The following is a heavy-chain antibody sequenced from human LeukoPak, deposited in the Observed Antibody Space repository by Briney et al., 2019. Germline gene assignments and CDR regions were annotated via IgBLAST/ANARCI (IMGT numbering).Heavy chain of an antibody. J-gene: IGHJ4*02. CDR3: ANRGLGGGSGYYFVY. Sequence: GGSLRLSCAASGFTFSSYAMSWVRQAPGKGLEWVSAISGSGGSTYYADSVKGRCTISRDNSKNTLYLQMNSLRAEETAVYYCANRGLGGGSGYYFVYWGQGTLVTVSS. D-gene: IGHD3-22*01. CDR2: ISGSGGST. CDR1: GFTFSSYA. V-gene: IGHV3-23*01.